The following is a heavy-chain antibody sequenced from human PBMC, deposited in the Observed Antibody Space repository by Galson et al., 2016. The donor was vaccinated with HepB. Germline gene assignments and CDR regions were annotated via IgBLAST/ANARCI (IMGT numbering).Heavy chain of an antibody. D-gene: IGHD4-17*01. V-gene: IGHV4-39*01. Sequence: TLSLTCTVSGGSIYSSSYYWGWIRQPPGKGLEWIGSSYYSGNTYYNPSLKSRITISVDTSENQVSLQLSSVTAADTAMYYCASGDYGMPFDYWGQGTLVIVSS. CDR3: ASGDYGMPFDY. CDR2: SYYSGNT. CDR1: GGSIYSSSYY. J-gene: IGHJ4*02.